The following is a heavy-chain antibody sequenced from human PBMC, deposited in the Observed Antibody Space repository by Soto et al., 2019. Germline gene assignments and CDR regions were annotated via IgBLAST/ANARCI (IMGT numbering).Heavy chain of an antibody. CDR2: IYYSGST. D-gene: IGHD1-1*01. Sequence: SETLSLTCTVSGGSISSYYWSWIRQPPGKGLEWIGYIYYSGSTNYNPSLKSRVTISVDTSKNQFSLKLSSVTAADTAVYYCARAFTHLASTGFDPWGQGTLVTVSS. CDR3: ARAFTHLASTGFDP. J-gene: IGHJ5*02. V-gene: IGHV4-59*01. CDR1: GGSISSYY.